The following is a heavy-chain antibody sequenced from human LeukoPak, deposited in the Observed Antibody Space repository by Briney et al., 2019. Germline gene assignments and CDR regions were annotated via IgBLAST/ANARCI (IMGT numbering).Heavy chain of an antibody. J-gene: IGHJ3*02. D-gene: IGHD3-10*01. CDR1: GGTFSSYA. Sequence: SVRVSCKASGGTFSSYAISWVRQAPGQGLEWMGGIIPIFGTANYAQKFQGRVTITTDESTSTAYMELSSLRSEATAVYYCARERPSELIIGFDFDIWGQGTMVTVSS. V-gene: IGHV1-69*05. CDR2: IIPIFGTA. CDR3: ARERPSELIIGFDFDI.